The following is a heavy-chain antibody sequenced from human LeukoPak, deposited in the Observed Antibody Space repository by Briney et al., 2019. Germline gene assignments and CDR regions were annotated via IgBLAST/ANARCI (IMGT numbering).Heavy chain of an antibody. Sequence: ASVKVSCKASGYTFTGYYMHWVRQAPGQGREWMGWINPNGGGTNYAQKFQGWVTMTRDTSISTAYMELSRLRSDDTAVYYCARGPDIVVVPAATRRTYYFDYWGQGTLVTVSS. D-gene: IGHD2-2*01. CDR2: INPNGGGT. CDR1: GYTFTGYY. CDR3: ARGPDIVVVPAATRRTYYFDY. V-gene: IGHV1-2*04. J-gene: IGHJ4*02.